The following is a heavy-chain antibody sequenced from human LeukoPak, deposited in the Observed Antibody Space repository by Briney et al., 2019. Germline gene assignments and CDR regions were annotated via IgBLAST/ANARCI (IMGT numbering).Heavy chain of an antibody. D-gene: IGHD3-22*01. CDR1: GYIFTSYA. CDR3: ARSQLRDYYDSSGYCDY. CDR2: ISAYNGNT. Sequence: ASVKVSCKASGYIFTSYAISWVRQAPGQGLEWMGWISAYNGNTNYAQKLQGRVTMTTETSTSTAYMELRSLRSDDTAVYYCARSQLRDYYDSSGYCDYWGQGTLVTVSS. J-gene: IGHJ4*02. V-gene: IGHV1-18*01.